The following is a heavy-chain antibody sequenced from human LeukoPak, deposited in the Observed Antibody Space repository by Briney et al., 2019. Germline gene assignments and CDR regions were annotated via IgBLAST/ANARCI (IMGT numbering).Heavy chain of an antibody. J-gene: IGHJ3*02. CDR1: GYSFTSYW. V-gene: IGHV5-51*01. D-gene: IGHD2-15*01. Sequence: GESLKVSCKGSGYSFTSYWIGWVRQMPGKGLEWMGIIYPGDSDTRYSPSFQGQVIISADKSISTAYLQWSSLKASDTAMYYCARQPPRYCSGGSCPRDAFDIWGQGTMVTVSS. CDR3: ARQPPRYCSGGSCPRDAFDI. CDR2: IYPGDSDT.